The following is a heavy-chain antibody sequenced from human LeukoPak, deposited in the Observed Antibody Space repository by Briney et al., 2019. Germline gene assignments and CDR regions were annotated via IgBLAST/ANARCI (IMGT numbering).Heavy chain of an antibody. J-gene: IGHJ4*02. CDR2: IKQDGSGK. CDR3: ATQKRLLDY. V-gene: IGHV3-7*01. CDR1: GFTFSSYW. Sequence: GGSLRLSCAASGFTFSSYWMSWVRQAPGKGLEWVTNIKQDGSGKYYVDSVKGRFTISRDNAKNSLYLQMNSLRAEHTAVYYCATQKRLLDYWGQGTLVTVSP.